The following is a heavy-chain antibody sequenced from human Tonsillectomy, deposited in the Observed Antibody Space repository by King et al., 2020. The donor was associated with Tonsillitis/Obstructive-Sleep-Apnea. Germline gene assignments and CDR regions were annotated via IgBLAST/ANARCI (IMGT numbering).Heavy chain of an antibody. CDR1: GFSFSSYA. V-gene: IGHV3-23*04. Sequence: VQLVESGGGLVQPGGSLRLSCAASGFSFSSYAMTWVRQAPGKGLEWVSTISGSGDGTYYADSVKGRFTISRDNSKNTLYLQMNSLRAGDTAVYYCAKEIWVLPPLKGYYYGMDVWGQGTTVTVSS. CDR2: ISGSGDGT. CDR3: AKEIWVLPPLKGYYYGMDV. D-gene: IGHD7-27*01. J-gene: IGHJ6*02.